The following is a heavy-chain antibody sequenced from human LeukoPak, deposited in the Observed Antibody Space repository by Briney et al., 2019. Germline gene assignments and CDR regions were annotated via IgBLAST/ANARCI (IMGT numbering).Heavy chain of an antibody. CDR2: IYVDGRTT. CDR1: GFTFSNYW. Sequence: GGSLRLSCVASGFTFSNYWTHWVRQPPGKGLVWVSRIYVDGRTTNYADSVKGRFTISRDNAKNTVYLEMNSLSVEDTATYYCIRDFRSADLWGQGTLVTVTS. CDR3: IRDFRSADL. V-gene: IGHV3-74*01. J-gene: IGHJ5*02.